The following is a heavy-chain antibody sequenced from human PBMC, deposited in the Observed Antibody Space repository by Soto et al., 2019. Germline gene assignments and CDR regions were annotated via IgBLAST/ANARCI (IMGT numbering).Heavy chain of an antibody. J-gene: IGHJ3*02. D-gene: IGHD3-22*01. CDR2: IYYSGST. CDR3: ARPTYYYDSSGYSAFDI. V-gene: IGHV4-61*05. Sequence: SETLSLTCTVSGGSISSSSYYWGWIRQPPGKGLEWIGYIYYSGSTNYNPSLKSRVTISVDTSKNQFSLKLSSVTAPDTAVYYCARPTYYYDSSGYSAFDIWGQGTMVTVSS. CDR1: GGSISSSSYY.